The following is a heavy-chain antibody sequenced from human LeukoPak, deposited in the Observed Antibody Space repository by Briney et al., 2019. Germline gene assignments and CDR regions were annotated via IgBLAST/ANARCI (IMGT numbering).Heavy chain of an antibody. CDR1: GGSFSGYY. CDR2: INHSGST. D-gene: IGHD6-19*01. CDR3: ARARGAVAIEY. J-gene: IGHJ4*02. Sequence: SETLSLTCAVYGGSFSGYYWSWIRQPPGKGLEWIGEINHSGSTNCNPSLKSRVTVSVDTSKNQFSLKLTSVTAADTAVYYCARARGAVAIEYWGQGTLVTVSS. V-gene: IGHV4-34*01.